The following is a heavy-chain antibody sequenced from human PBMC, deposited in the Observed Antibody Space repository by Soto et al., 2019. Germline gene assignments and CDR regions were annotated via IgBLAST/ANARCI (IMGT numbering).Heavy chain of an antibody. D-gene: IGHD3-3*01. V-gene: IGHV3-33*01. J-gene: IGHJ4*02. Sequence: GGSLRLSCAASGFTFSSYGMHWVRQAPGKGLEWVAVIWYDGSNKYYADSVKGRFTISRDNSKNTLYLQMNSLRAEDTAVYYCARAKTTIFGVVISPLDYWGQGTLVTVSS. CDR2: IWYDGSNK. CDR1: GFTFSSYG. CDR3: ARAKTTIFGVVISPLDY.